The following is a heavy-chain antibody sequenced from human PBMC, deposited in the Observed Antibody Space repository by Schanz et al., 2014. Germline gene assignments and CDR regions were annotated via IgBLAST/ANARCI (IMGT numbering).Heavy chain of an antibody. D-gene: IGHD3-10*01. CDR3: ASGVHVSALQKGLQF. V-gene: IGHV3-48*01. J-gene: IGHJ1*01. Sequence: EVRLVESGGGLVQPGGSLRLSCEASGFDFNSYSMNWVRQAPGKGLEWLSSIATSGSTRHYADSVKGRVTISRDNAKNTVSLQMRRLRVEDTTVYYCASGVHVSALQKGLQFWGRGTLVIVSS. CDR1: GFDFNSYS. CDR2: IATSGSTR.